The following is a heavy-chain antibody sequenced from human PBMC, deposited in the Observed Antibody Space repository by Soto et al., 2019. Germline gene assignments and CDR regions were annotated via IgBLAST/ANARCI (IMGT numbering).Heavy chain of an antibody. CDR1: GGSVGSGSYY. J-gene: IGHJ4*02. Sequence: PSETLSLTCTVSGGSVGSGSYYWSWIRQPPGQGLEFIGFVYDSGSTNYNPSIKSGVTISVDTSKNQFSLKVRSVTAADTAVYYCARVEGGYSYYWGQGTLVTVSS. CDR2: VYDSGST. D-gene: IGHD5-18*01. V-gene: IGHV4-61*01. CDR3: ARVEGGYSYY.